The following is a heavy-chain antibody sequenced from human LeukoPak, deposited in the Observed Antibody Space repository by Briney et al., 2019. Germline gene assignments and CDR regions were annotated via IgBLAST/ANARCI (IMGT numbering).Heavy chain of an antibody. CDR3: TTDGSGWYPFDI. V-gene: IGHV3-23*01. J-gene: IGHJ3*02. CDR1: GFTFSTYA. Sequence: GGSLRLSCAASGFTFSTYAMSWVRQAPGKGLEWVSAISVSAGSTYYADSVKGRFTISRDNSKNTLYLQMNSLRAEDTAVYYCTTDGSGWYPFDIWGQGTMVTVSS. CDR2: ISVSAGST. D-gene: IGHD6-19*01.